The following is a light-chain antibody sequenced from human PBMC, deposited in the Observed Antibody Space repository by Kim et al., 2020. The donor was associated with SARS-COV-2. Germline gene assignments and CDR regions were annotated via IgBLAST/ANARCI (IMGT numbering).Light chain of an antibody. CDR3: RQYQNWPPVT. CDR1: QSVSSDY. V-gene: IGKV3-15*01. Sequence: SPGDRATLSCRASQSVSSDYLAWYQQKPGQPPRLLIYAASTRAVGVPARFSGSGSGTEFTLTISSLQSEDFGIYFCRQYQNWPPVTFGGGTKVDIK. CDR2: AAS. J-gene: IGKJ4*01.